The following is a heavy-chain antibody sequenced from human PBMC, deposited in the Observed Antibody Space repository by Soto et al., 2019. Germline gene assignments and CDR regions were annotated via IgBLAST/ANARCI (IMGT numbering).Heavy chain of an antibody. CDR3: ARDRPHYYYHYYMAV. CDR1: GYTFTSYA. CDR2: INAGNGNT. Sequence: ASVKVSCKASGYTFTSYAMHWVRQAPGQRLEWMGWINAGNGNTKYSQKFQGRVTITRDTSASTAYMELSSLRSEDTAVYYCARDRPHYYYHYYMAVWGKGTTVTVSS. V-gene: IGHV1-3*01. J-gene: IGHJ6*03.